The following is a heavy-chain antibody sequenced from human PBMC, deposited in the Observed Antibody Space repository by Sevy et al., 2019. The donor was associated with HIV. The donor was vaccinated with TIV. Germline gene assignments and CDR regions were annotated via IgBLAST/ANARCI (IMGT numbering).Heavy chain of an antibody. J-gene: IGHJ4*02. CDR2: IHYSGST. Sequence: SETLSLTCTVSGGSFSTSYYWCWVRQPPGKGPEWIGCIHYSGSTYYNPSLKSRVSISVDTSKNSFSLKLSSVTAADAAVYYCENTGRGYYFYFELWGQGTLVTVSS. V-gene: IGHV4-39*02. CDR3: ENTGRGYYFYFEL. D-gene: IGHD3-3*01. CDR1: GGSFSTSYY.